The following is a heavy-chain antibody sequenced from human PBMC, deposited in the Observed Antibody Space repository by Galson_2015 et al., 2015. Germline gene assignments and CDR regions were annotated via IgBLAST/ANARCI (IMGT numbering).Heavy chain of an antibody. CDR2: TSYDGSNK. CDR1: GFTFSSYG. CDR3: AKDTIAYCGGDCYSGNWFDP. J-gene: IGHJ5*02. V-gene: IGHV3-30*18. D-gene: IGHD2-21*02. Sequence: SLRLSCAASGFTFSSYGMHWVRQAPGKGLEWVAVTSYDGSNKYYADSVKGRFTISRDNSKNTLYLQMNSLRAEDTAVYYCAKDTIAYCGGDCYSGNWFDPWGQGTLVTVSS.